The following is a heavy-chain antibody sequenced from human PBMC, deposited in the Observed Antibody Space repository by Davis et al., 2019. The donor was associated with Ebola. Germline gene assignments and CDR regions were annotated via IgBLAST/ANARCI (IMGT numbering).Heavy chain of an antibody. CDR1: GCSFGSDY. CDR3: VRGSDAYKTGY. D-gene: IGHD5-24*01. CDR2: ISNSGKT. Sequence: SETLSLTCSVPGCSFGSDYLSWFLQSPGKGLEWIAFISNSGKTIYSPSLRGRVTISIDRSKNQFSLEVRSVTAADTAFYYCVRGSDAYKTGYWGQGTLVTVSS. V-gene: IGHV4-59*01. J-gene: IGHJ4*02.